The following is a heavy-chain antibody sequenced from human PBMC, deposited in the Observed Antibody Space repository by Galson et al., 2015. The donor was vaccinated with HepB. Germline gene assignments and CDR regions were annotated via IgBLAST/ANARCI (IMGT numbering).Heavy chain of an antibody. CDR1: GYSFTSYW. Sequence: QSGAEVKKPGESLRISCKGSGYSFTSYWISWVRQMPGKGLEWIGIIYPGDSDTRYSPSFQGQVTISADKSISTAYLQWSSLKASDTAMYYCARSRRLLARYYYGMDVWGQGTTVTVSS. D-gene: IGHD3-22*01. CDR3: ARSRRLLARYYYGMDV. CDR2: IYPGDSDT. J-gene: IGHJ6*02. V-gene: IGHV5-51*01.